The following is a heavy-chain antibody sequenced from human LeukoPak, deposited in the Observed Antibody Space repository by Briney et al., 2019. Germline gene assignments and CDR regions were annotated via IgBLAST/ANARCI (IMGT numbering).Heavy chain of an antibody. J-gene: IGHJ4*02. D-gene: IGHD5-18*01. CDR1: GFTFSSYA. V-gene: IGHV3-30*03. CDR3: ARRSHNSYGCFDN. Sequence: GGSLRLSCAASGFTFSSYAMHRVRQAPGKGLEWVAVISYDGSNKYYADSVKGRFTISRDNAKNSLYLQMNSLRAEDTAVYYCARRSHNSYGCFDNWGQGALVTVSS. CDR2: ISYDGSNK.